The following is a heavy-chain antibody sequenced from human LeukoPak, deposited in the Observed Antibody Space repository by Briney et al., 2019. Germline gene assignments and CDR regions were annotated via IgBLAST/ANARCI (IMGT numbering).Heavy chain of an antibody. CDR2: ISYDGSTK. Sequence: PGGSLRLSCAASGFTFSNYGVHWVRQAPGKVLEWVAFISYDGSTKYNVDSVKGRFSISRDTSKNTLHLQMNNLRAEDTALYYCARDDYGFDPWGQGTLVTVPS. CDR3: ARDDYGFDP. J-gene: IGHJ5*02. D-gene: IGHD4-17*01. V-gene: IGHV3-30*04. CDR1: GFTFSNYG.